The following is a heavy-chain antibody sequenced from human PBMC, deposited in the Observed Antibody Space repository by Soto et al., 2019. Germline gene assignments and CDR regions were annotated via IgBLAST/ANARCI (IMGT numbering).Heavy chain of an antibody. J-gene: IGHJ3*02. CDR1: GGSIRSSY. CDR2: IYYSGST. Sequence: ETLSLTCTVSGGSIRSSYGSWMRQPPGKGLEWIGYIYYSGSTNYNPSLKSRVTISVDTSKNQFSLKLSSVTAADTAVYYCAAQTYYYDSSGYYSGAFDIWGQGTMVTVSS. V-gene: IGHV4-59*01. CDR3: AAQTYYYDSSGYYSGAFDI. D-gene: IGHD3-22*01.